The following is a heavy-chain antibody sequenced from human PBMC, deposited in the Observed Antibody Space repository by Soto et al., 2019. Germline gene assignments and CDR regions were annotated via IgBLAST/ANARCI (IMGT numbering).Heavy chain of an antibody. CDR3: ARLGNYDSSGYPA. D-gene: IGHD3-22*01. CDR1: GGSISSSSYY. V-gene: IGHV4-39*01. CDR2: IYYSGST. Sequence: SETLSLTCTVSGGSISSSSYYWGWIRQPPGKGLEWIGSIYYSGSTYYNPSLKSRVTISVDTSKNQFSLKLSSVTAADTAVYYCARLGNYDSSGYPAWGQGTLVTVSS. J-gene: IGHJ5*02.